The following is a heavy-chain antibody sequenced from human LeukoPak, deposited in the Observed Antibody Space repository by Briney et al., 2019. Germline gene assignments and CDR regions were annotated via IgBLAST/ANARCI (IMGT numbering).Heavy chain of an antibody. CDR1: GFTFSSYG. V-gene: IGHV3-33*08. CDR3: AGGYCSGGSCYDLDY. Sequence: GGSLRLSCAASGFTFSSYGMHWVRQAPGKGLEWVAVIWYDGSNKYYADSVKGRFTISRDNSKNTLYLQMNSLRAEDTAVYYCAGGYCSGGSCYDLDYWGQGTLVTVSS. J-gene: IGHJ4*02. CDR2: IWYDGSNK. D-gene: IGHD2-15*01.